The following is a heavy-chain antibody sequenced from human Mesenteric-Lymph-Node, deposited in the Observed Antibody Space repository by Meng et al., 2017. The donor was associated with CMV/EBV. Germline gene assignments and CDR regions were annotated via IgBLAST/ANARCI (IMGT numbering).Heavy chain of an antibody. Sequence: LTCAASGFTFSPFSMNWVRQAPGKGLEWVSSISGGRNYIYYADSVKGRFTISRDNAKSSLYLQMDSLRVEDTAVYYCARGDYDFWSGLDVWGQGTTVTVSS. CDR1: GFTFSPFS. D-gene: IGHD3-3*01. J-gene: IGHJ6*02. CDR3: ARGDYDFWSGLDV. CDR2: ISGGRNYI. V-gene: IGHV3-21*01.